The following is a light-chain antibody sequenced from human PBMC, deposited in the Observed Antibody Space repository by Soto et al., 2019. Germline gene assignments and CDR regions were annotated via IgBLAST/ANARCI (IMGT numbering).Light chain of an antibody. Sequence: QSALTQPASVSGSPGQSITISCTGTSSDVGGYNYVSWYQQHPGKAPKLMIYEVSNRPSGVSNRFSGSKSGNTASLTISVLQAEGEADYYCSSYTSSSTLYVFGTGTKLTVL. CDR1: SSDVGGYNY. J-gene: IGLJ1*01. CDR3: SSYTSSSTLYV. CDR2: EVS. V-gene: IGLV2-14*01.